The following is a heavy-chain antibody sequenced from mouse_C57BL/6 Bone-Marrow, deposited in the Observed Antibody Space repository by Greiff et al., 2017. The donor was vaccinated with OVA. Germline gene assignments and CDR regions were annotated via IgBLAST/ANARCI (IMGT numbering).Heavy chain of an antibody. V-gene: IGHV5-6*01. CDR3: ARRGGRIAY. Sequence: EVQGVESGGDLVKPGGSLKLSCAASGFTFSSYGMSWVRQTPDKRLEWVATISSGGSYTYYPDSVKGRFTISRDNAKNTRYLQMSSLKSEDTGMYYCARRGGRIAYWGQGTLVTVSA. CDR1: GFTFSSYG. CDR2: ISSGGSYT. J-gene: IGHJ3*01.